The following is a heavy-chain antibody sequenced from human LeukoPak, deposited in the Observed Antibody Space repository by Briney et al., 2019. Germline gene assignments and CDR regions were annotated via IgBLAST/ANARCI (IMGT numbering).Heavy chain of an antibody. V-gene: IGHV1-18*01. CDR1: GYTFTSYG. CDR2: ISAYNGNT. D-gene: IGHD3-10*01. Sequence: GASVKASCKASGYTFTSYGISWARQAPGQGLEWMGWISAYNGNTNYAQKLQGRVTMTTDTSTSTAYMELRSLRSDDTAVYYCARVRMVRGDYYYYYYMDVWGKGTTVTVSS. J-gene: IGHJ6*03. CDR3: ARVRMVRGDYYYYYYMDV.